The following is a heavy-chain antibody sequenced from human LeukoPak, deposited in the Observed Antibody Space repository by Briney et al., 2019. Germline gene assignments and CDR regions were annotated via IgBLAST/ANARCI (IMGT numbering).Heavy chain of an antibody. V-gene: IGHV1-18*01. CDR1: GYTFTSYG. CDR3: ARVPGIFGVVIMRYYYMDV. D-gene: IGHD3-3*01. Sequence: ASVKVSCKASGYTFTSYGISWVRQAPGQGLEWMGWISAYNGNTNYAQKLQGRVTMTTDTSSSPAYMAMRSLGSDDTAVYYCARVPGIFGVVIMRYYYMDVWGKGTMVTVSS. CDR2: ISAYNGNT. J-gene: IGHJ6*03.